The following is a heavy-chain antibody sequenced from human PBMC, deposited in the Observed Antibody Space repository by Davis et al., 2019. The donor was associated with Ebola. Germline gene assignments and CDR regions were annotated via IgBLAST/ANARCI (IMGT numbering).Heavy chain of an antibody. CDR2: IYYGGGT. CDR3: ARSRYGSSFDS. D-gene: IGHD6-13*01. Sequence: SETLSLTCSVSGDSISRYYWTWIRQSPGKGLEWIGYIYYGGGTKYNPSLTSRVTISSDMPKNQFSLKVISVTAADTAVYYCARSRYGSSFDSWGQGTLVSVSS. J-gene: IGHJ4*02. V-gene: IGHV4-59*08. CDR1: GDSISRYY.